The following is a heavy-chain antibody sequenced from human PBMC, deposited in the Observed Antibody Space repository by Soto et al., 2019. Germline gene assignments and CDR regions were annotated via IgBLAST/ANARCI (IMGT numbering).Heavy chain of an antibody. CDR3: AADRDGDSGFSFFDF. D-gene: IGHD6-25*01. V-gene: IGHV3-7*01. Sequence: PGGSLRLSCEASGFVFNKYWMSWVRQAPGKGLEWVASIKEDGTEKYYVESAKGRFTISRDNAKSSVYLQMHSLSADDTAVFYCAADRDGDSGFSFFDFWGQGTRVTVSS. CDR1: GFVFNKYW. CDR2: IKEDGTEK. J-gene: IGHJ4*02.